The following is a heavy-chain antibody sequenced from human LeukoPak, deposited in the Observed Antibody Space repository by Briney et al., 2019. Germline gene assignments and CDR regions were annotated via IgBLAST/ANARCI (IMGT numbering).Heavy chain of an antibody. V-gene: IGHV4-59*08. CDR2: IHYNERT. D-gene: IGHD1-14*01. Sequence: KTSETLSLTCTVSGGSISSYYWSWIRQSPGKGLEWIGNIHYNERTYYNPSLKSRVTISADMSKNQFSLKVSSVTAADTAVYYCARSLTVSNWGQGTLVTVSS. CDR1: GGSISSYY. J-gene: IGHJ4*02. CDR3: ARSLTVSN.